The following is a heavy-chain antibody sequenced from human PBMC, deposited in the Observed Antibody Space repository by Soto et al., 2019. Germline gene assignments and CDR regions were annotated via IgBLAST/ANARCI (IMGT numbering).Heavy chain of an antibody. Sequence: PSETLSLTCTVSGASISSYYWSWIRQPPGKGLEYIGYIYYSGSTNYNPSLKSRVTISLDTSRNQFSLKLSSVTAADTAVYYCARLGGVGNYFDYWGQGTLVTVSS. V-gene: IGHV4-59*08. CDR2: IYYSGST. J-gene: IGHJ4*02. D-gene: IGHD2-8*02. CDR3: ARLGGVGNYFDY. CDR1: GASISSYY.